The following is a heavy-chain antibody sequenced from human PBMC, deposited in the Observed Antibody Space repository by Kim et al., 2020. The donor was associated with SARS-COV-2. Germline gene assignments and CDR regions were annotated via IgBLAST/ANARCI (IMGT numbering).Heavy chain of an antibody. CDR3: MKGGWGWIWDH. CDR2: IDGSDGTT. J-gene: IGHJ4*02. Sequence: GGSLRRSCTTSGFTFTGHAMSWVRQAPGKGLEWVSSIDGSDGTTYYVDSVRGRFTISRDDSKNTLYLQMSALRGDDTAVYYCMKGGWGWIWDHWGQGTLVTVSS. CDR1: GFTFTGHA. V-gene: IGHV3-23*01. D-gene: IGHD2-21*01.